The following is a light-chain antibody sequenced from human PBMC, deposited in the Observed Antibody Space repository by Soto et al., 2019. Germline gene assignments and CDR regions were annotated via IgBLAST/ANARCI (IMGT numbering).Light chain of an antibody. CDR1: QSVSSS. J-gene: IGKJ1*01. V-gene: IGKV3-15*01. Sequence: EIVMTQSPATLSVSPGERATLSCRASQSVSSSIVWYQQKPGQAPRLLIYRASTRATGIPARFSASGSETEFTLTISSLQSEDFAVYYCQQYHDWWTFGQGTKVDI. CDR2: RAS. CDR3: QQYHDWWT.